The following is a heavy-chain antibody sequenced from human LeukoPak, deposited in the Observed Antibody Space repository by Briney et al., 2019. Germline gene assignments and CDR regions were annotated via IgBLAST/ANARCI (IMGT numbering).Heavy chain of an antibody. CDR1: GYTFTGYY. CDR2: INPNSGGT. CDR3: ARADPVAY. J-gene: IGHJ4*02. Sequence: GASVKVSCKASGYTFTGYYMHWVRQAPGQGLEWMGWINPNSGGTNYAQKFQGRVTMTRDTSINTAYMELSSLRSDDTAIYFCARADPVAYWGQGTQVTVSS. V-gene: IGHV1-2*02.